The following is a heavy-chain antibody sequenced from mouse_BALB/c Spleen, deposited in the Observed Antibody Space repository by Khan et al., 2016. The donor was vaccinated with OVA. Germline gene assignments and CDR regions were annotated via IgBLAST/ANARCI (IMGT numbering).Heavy chain of an antibody. CDR2: INPSDGGT. V-gene: IGHV1S81*02. D-gene: IGHD1-1*02. Sequence: QVRLQQSGAELVKPGASVKLSCKASGYTFTSYYMYWVKQRPGQGLEWIGGINPSDGGTNFNEKFKSKATLTVDKSSSTAYMQLSSLTSEDSAVYHCTRSGWAACAYWGQGTLGTVSA. CDR1: GYTFTSYY. CDR3: TRSGWAACAY. J-gene: IGHJ3*01.